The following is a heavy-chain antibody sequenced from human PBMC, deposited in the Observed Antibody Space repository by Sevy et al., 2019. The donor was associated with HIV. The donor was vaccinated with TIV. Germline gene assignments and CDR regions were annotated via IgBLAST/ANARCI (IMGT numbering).Heavy chain of an antibody. CDR3: ARSTHFFDNNGSYPFDY. CDR1: GYNFANYW. CDR2: IYPSEFYS. D-gene: IGHD3-22*01. Sequence: GESLKISCEGSGYNFANYWIGWVRQMPGKGLEWMGIIYPSEFYSIYSPSFQGQVTISADKSISTAYLQWSSLEASDTAIYYCARSTHFFDNNGSYPFDYWGQGTLVTVSS. V-gene: IGHV5-51*01. J-gene: IGHJ4*02.